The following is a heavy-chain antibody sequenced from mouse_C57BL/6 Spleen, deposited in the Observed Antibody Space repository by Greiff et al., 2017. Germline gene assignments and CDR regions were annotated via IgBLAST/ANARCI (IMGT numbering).Heavy chain of an antibody. J-gene: IGHJ2*01. D-gene: IGHD1-1*02. Sequence: EVKVVESGGDLVKPGGSLKLSCAASGFTFSSYGMSWVRQTPDKRLEWVATISSGGSYTYYPDSVKGRFTISRDNAKNTLYLQMSSLKYEDTAMYYCARHRVDYFDYWGQGTTLTVSS. V-gene: IGHV5-6*01. CDR2: ISSGGSYT. CDR3: ARHRVDYFDY. CDR1: GFTFSSYG.